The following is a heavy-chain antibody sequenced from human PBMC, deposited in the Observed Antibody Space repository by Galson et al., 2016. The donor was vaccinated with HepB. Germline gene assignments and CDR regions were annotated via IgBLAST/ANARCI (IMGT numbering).Heavy chain of an antibody. Sequence: QSGAEVKKPGESLRISCKGSGYSFTSYWISWVRQMPGKGLEWMGRIDPSDSYTNYSPSFQGHVTISADKSISTAYLQWSSLKASDTAVYYCARGGAAASTDFYYCMDVWGQGTTVTVSS. CDR1: GYSFTSYW. CDR3: ARGGAAASTDFYYCMDV. V-gene: IGHV5-10-1*01. J-gene: IGHJ6*02. CDR2: IDPSDSYT. D-gene: IGHD6-13*01.